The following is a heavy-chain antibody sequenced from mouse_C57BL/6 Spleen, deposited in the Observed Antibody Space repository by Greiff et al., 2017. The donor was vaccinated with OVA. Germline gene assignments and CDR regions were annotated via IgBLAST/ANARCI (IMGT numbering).Heavy chain of an antibody. J-gene: IGHJ2*01. CDR1: GYTFTDYY. Sequence: VQLQQSGPELVKPGASVKISCKASGYTFTDYYMNWVKQSHGKSLEWIGDINPNNGGTSYNQKFKGKATLTVDKSSSTAYMELRSLTSEDSAVYYCASFYYGSSYVHYWGQGTTLTVSS. V-gene: IGHV1-26*01. CDR3: ASFYYGSSYVHY. D-gene: IGHD1-1*01. CDR2: INPNNGGT.